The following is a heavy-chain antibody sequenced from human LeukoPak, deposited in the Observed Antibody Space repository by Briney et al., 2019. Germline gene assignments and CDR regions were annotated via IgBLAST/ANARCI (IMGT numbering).Heavy chain of an antibody. CDR2: INPDGSEK. Sequence: GGSLRLSCAASGFRFGSDWMSWVRQAPGKGLEWVANINPDGSEKYYVDSVKGRFTISRDNDKNSLYLRLNSLRADDTAVYHCVRYYDPPVGDAFDIWGQGTLVTVSS. J-gene: IGHJ3*02. V-gene: IGHV3-7*01. CDR3: VRYYDPPVGDAFDI. CDR1: GFRFGSDW. D-gene: IGHD3-16*01.